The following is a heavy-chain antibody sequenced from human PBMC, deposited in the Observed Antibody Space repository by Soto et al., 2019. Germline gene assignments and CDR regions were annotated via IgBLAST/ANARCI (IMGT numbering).Heavy chain of an antibody. D-gene: IGHD4-17*01. V-gene: IGHV3-33*01. CDR2: IWYDGSNK. Sequence: QVQLVESGGGVVQPGRSLRLSCAASGFTFSSYGMHWVRQAPGKGLEWVAVIWYDGSNKYYADSVKGRFTISRDNSKNTLYLQMNSLRAEDTAVYYCAREGYGDYPADAFDIWGQGTMVTVSS. CDR1: GFTFSSYG. J-gene: IGHJ3*02. CDR3: AREGYGDYPADAFDI.